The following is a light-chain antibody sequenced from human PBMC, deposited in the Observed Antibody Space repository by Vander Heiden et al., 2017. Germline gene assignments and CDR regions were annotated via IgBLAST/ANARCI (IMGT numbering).Light chain of an antibody. V-gene: IGLV2-14*01. CDR1: SRDVAGYNY. CDR3: SSFTSSTTWV. Sequence: QSALTQPASVSGSPGQSITISCTGTSRDVAGYNYVSWYQQHPGKAPKLMIYEVSNRPSGVSNRFSGSESGNTASLTISGLQGEDEADYYCSSFTSSTTWVFGGGTKLTVL. CDR2: EVS. J-gene: IGLJ3*02.